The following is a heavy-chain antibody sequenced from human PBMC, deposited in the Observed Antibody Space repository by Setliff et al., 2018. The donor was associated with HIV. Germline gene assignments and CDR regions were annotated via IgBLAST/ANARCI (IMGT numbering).Heavy chain of an antibody. D-gene: IGHD3-3*01. Sequence: ASVKVSCKASGYTFTTYGISWVRQAPGHGLEWMGWISPNFGHTKYAQKFLDRVTMTIDTATSRAYMELSSPRSEDTAVYYCARTYYNFWSGDYYYYGMDVWGQGTTVTVSS. CDR1: GYTFTTYG. CDR3: ARTYYNFWSGDYYYYGMDV. V-gene: IGHV1-18*01. J-gene: IGHJ6*02. CDR2: ISPNFGHT.